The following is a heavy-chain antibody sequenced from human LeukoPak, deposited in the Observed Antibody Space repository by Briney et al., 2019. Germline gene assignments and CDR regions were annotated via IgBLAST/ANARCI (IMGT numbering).Heavy chain of an antibody. CDR2: ISGSGGST. V-gene: IGHV3-23*01. J-gene: IGHJ4*02. CDR3: AKRSSETSGWFDY. D-gene: IGHD6-19*01. Sequence: GGSLRLSCAASGFTFSSYAMSWVRQAPGKGLEWVSAISGSGGSTYYADSVKGRFTISRDNSKNTVYLQMDSLRAADTAVYYCAKRSSETSGWFDYWGQGTLVTVSS. CDR1: GFTFSSYA.